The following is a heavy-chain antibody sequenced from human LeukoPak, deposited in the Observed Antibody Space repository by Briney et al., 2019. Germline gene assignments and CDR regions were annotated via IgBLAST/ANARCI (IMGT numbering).Heavy chain of an antibody. CDR3: ARVDFWSGQIDYYYYYMDV. CDR1: GGSLSSYY. V-gene: IGHV4-59*01. J-gene: IGHJ6*03. Sequence: PSETLSLTCTVPGGSLSSYYWSWIRQPPGKGLEWIGYIYYSGSTNYNPSLKSRVTISVDTSKNQFSLKLSSVTAADTAVYYCARVDFWSGQIDYYYYYMDVWGKGTTVTVSS. CDR2: IYYSGST. D-gene: IGHD3-3*01.